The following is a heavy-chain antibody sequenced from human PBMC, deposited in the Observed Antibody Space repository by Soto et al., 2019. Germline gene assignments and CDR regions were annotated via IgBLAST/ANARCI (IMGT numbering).Heavy chain of an antibody. CDR3: ARRRDGYNQDAFDI. CDR2: IIPIFGTA. Sequence: QVQLVQSGAEVKKPGSSVKVSCKASGGTFSSYAISWVRRAPGQGLEWMGGIIPIFGTANYAQKFQGRVTITADKSTSTAYMELSSLRSEDTAVYYCARRRDGYNQDAFDIWGQGTMVTVSS. J-gene: IGHJ3*02. CDR1: GGTFSSYA. V-gene: IGHV1-69*06. D-gene: IGHD5-12*01.